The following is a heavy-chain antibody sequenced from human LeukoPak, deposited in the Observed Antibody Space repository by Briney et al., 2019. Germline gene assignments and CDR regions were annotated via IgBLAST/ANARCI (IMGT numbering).Heavy chain of an antibody. CDR2: IKQDGSEK. CDR1: GFTFSSYA. Sequence: PGGSLRLSCAAPGFTFSSYAMNWVRQAPGKGLEWVANIKQDGSEKYYVDSVKGRFTISRDNAKNSLYLQMNSLRAEDTAVYYCAAGSSGYRRWGQGTLVTVSS. J-gene: IGHJ4*02. V-gene: IGHV3-7*01. D-gene: IGHD3-22*01. CDR3: AAGSSGYRR.